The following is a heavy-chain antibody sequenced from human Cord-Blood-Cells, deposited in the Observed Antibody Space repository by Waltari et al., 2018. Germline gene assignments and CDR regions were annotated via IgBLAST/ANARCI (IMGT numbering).Heavy chain of an antibody. CDR1: GYTFTSYA. CDR3: ARDVYDFWSGYYFDY. J-gene: IGHJ4*02. CDR2: INDGKGNT. V-gene: IGHV1-3*01. D-gene: IGHD3-3*01. Sequence: QVQLVQSGAEVKKPGASVKVSCKASGYTFTSYAMHWVRKAPGQRLEWMGWINDGKGNTKYSQNVQGRVTITRDTSASTAYMELSSLRSEDTAVYYCARDVYDFWSGYYFDYWGQGTLVTVSS.